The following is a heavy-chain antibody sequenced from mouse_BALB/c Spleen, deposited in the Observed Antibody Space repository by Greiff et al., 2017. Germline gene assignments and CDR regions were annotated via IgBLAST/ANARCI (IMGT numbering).Heavy chain of an antibody. CDR3: TRSIYYDYDYYAMDY. V-gene: IGHV1S22*01. CDR1: GYTFTSYW. Sequence: LQQPGSELVRPGASVKLSCKASGYTFTSYWMHWVKQRPGQGLEWIGNIYPGSGSTNYDEKFKSKATLTVDTSSSTAYMQLSSLTSEDSAVYYCTRSIYYDYDYYAMDYWGQGTSVTVSS. CDR2: IYPGSGST. D-gene: IGHD2-4*01. J-gene: IGHJ4*01.